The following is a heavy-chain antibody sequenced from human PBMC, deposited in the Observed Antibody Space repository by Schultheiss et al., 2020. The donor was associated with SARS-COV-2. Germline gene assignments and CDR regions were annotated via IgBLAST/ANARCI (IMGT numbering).Heavy chain of an antibody. CDR2: INHSGST. Sequence: SETLSLTCAVYGGSFSGYYWSWIRQPPGKGLEWIGEINHSGSTNYNPSLKSRVTISVDTSKNQFSLNLSSVTAADTAVYYCARHGTYSNPPRYPFDYWGQGTLVTVSS. CDR3: ARHGTYSNPPRYPFDY. J-gene: IGHJ4*02. V-gene: IGHV4-34*01. CDR1: GGSFSGYY. D-gene: IGHD4-11*01.